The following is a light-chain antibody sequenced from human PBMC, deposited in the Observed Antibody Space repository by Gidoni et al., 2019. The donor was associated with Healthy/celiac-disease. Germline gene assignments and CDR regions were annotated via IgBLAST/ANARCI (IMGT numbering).Light chain of an antibody. V-gene: IGKV1-8*01. CDR3: QQYYSYPLT. J-gene: IGKJ1*01. Sequence: AIRMTPSPSSFSASTGDRVTITCRASQGISSYLAWYQQKPGKAPKLLIYAASTLQSGVPSRFSGSGSGTDFTLTISCLQAEDFATYYWQQYYSYPLTFGQGTKVEIK. CDR1: QGISSY. CDR2: AAS.